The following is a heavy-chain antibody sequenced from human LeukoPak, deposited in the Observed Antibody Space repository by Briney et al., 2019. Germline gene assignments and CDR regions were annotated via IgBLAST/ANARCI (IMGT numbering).Heavy chain of an antibody. J-gene: IGHJ4*02. CDR1: GFTVRSDY. Sequence: GGSLRLSCAASGFTVRSDYMSWVRQAPGKGLEWVSVIYSDGSRYYADSVRGRFTISRDNSKNTLYLQMNSLRAEDTAVYYCARVKRDCSGGTCYSYDYWGQGTLVTVSS. V-gene: IGHV3-53*01. CDR2: IYSDGSR. D-gene: IGHD2-15*01. CDR3: ARVKRDCSGGTCYSYDY.